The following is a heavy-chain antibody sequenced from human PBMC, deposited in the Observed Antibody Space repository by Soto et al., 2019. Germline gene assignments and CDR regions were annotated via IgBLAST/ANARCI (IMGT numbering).Heavy chain of an antibody. CDR1: GFTFSNYP. J-gene: IGHJ4*02. CDR3: ARETGLGVAAAGSFDS. Sequence: QVQLVESGGGVVQPGTSLRLSCAASGFTFSNYPMNWVHQAPGKGLEWVSVISYDGTRKYYADSVKGRFTISRDNSKNTLYLQMNSLRPEDTAVYYCARETGLGVAAAGSFDSWGQGARVTVSS. D-gene: IGHD6-13*01. CDR2: ISYDGTRK. V-gene: IGHV3-30*04.